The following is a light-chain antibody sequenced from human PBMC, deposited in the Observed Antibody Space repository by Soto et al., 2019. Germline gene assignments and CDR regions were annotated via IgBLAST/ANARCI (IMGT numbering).Light chain of an antibody. CDR1: QSINRN. V-gene: IGKV3-15*01. CDR2: DAS. J-gene: IGKJ1*01. CDR3: QHYHSWPRT. Sequence: EIVMTQSPATLSVSPGERATLSCRASQSINRNLAWYQQRPGQAPTLLIYDASTRATGVPARFSGSGSGTDFTLTISSLQSADLAIYHCQHYHSWPRTFGQGTKVEIK.